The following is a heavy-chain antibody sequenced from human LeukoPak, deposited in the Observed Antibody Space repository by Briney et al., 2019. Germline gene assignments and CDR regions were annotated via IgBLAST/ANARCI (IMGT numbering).Heavy chain of an antibody. J-gene: IGHJ4*02. CDR3: ARIRSSSSPFDY. CDR2: IDWDDDQ. V-gene: IGHV2-70*11. D-gene: IGHD6-13*01. Sequence: QSGPTLVNPTQTLTLTCTFSGFSLSTSGMCVSRIRQPPGKALEWLARIDWDDDQYYSTSLKTRLTISKDTSKNQVVLTMTNMDPVDTATYYCARIRSSSSPFDYWGQGTLVTVSS. CDR1: GFSLSTSGMC.